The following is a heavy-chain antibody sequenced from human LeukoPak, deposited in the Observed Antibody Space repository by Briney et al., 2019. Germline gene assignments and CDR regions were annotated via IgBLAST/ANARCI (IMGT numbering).Heavy chain of an antibody. CDR3: ARGHGSGTYHGTYYFDY. Sequence: SVKVSCKASGYTFTSYYMHWVRQAPGQGLEWMGGIIPIFGTANYAQKFQGRVTITADESTSTAYMELSSLRSEDTAVYYCARGHGSGTYHGTYYFDYWGQGTLVTVSS. CDR2: IIPIFGTA. CDR1: GYTFTSYY. V-gene: IGHV1-69*13. D-gene: IGHD3-10*01. J-gene: IGHJ4*02.